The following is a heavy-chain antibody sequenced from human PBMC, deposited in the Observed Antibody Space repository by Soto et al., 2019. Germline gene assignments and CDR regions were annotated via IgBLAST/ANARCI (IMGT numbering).Heavy chain of an antibody. CDR3: ARDSGPRGYDAFDI. CDR2: ISSSGSTT. J-gene: IGHJ3*02. V-gene: IGHV3-48*03. D-gene: IGHD2-8*02. CDR1: GFTFSSFA. Sequence: PGGSLRLSCAVSGFTFSSFAMNWVRQVPGRGLEWVSFISSSGSTTYYADSVKGRFTISRDNAKNSLYLQMNSLRAEDTAVYYCARDSGPRGYDAFDIWGQGTMVTVSS.